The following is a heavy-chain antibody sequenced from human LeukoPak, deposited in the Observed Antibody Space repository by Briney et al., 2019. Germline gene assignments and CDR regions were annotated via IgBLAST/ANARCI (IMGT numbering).Heavy chain of an antibody. J-gene: IGHJ5*02. CDR1: GGSISSSSYY. CDR3: ARDVSGPNWFDP. Sequence: SETLSLTCTVSGGSISSSSYYWGWIRQPPGKGLEWIGSIYYSGSTYYNPSLKSRVTISVDTSKNQFSLKLSSVTAADTAVYYCARDVSGPNWFDPWGRGTLVTVSS. V-gene: IGHV4-39*02. CDR2: IYYSGST. D-gene: IGHD5/OR15-5a*01.